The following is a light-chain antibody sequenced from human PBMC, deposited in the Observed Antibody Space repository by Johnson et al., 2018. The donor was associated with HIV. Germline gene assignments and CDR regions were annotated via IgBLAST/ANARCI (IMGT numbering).Light chain of an antibody. CDR1: SSNIGNNY. Sequence: QFVLTQPPSASAAPGQKVTISCSGSSSNIGNNYVSWYQQLPGTAPKLLIYDNNKRPSGIPDRFSGSKSGTSATLGITGLQTGDEADYYCGTWDSSLSRIFGTGPKVTV. CDR2: DNN. CDR3: GTWDSSLSRI. V-gene: IGLV1-51*01. J-gene: IGLJ1*01.